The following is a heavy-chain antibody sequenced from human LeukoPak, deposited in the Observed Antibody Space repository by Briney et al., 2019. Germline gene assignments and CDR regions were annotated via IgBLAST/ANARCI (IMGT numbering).Heavy chain of an antibody. D-gene: IGHD1-26*01. J-gene: IGHJ4*02. CDR3: ARDWYSGSFGPLYPRDY. V-gene: IGHV3-48*01. CDR1: GFTLTSDS. Sequence: PWGSLRLSCAASGFTLTSDSMNWVRQAPGKGLEWISYISSGATTTYYADSVKGRFTISRDNAKNSLYLQMNSLRAEDTAVYYCARDWYSGSFGPLYPRDYWGQGTLVTVSS. CDR2: ISSGATTT.